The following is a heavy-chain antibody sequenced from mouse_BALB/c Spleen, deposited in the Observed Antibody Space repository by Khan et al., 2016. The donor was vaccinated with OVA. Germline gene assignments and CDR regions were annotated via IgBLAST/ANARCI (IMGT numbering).Heavy chain of an antibody. V-gene: IGHV1-4*01. J-gene: IGHJ3*01. CDR1: GYTFTSYT. CDR2: INPSNAYT. Sequence: QVQLKESGAELARPGASVKMSCKASGYTFTSYTIHWIKLRPGQGLEWIGYINPSNAYTNYNQRFKDKATLTADKSSTTAYIQLSSLTSDDSAVYYCVRGGAYHRNDGWFAYWGLGTLVTVSA. CDR3: VRGGAYHRNDGWFAY. D-gene: IGHD2-14*01.